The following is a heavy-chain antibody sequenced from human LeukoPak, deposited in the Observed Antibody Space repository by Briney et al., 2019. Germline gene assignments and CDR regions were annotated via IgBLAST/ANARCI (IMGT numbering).Heavy chain of an antibody. Sequence: SETLSLTCGVYGGSFSGYYCSWIRQPPGKGLEWIGEINESGTTNYNPSLKSRVTISVDTSKTQFSLKLSSVTAADTAVYYCSTLESAYSDYWGQGTQVTVSS. CDR2: INESGTT. J-gene: IGHJ4*02. V-gene: IGHV4-34*01. D-gene: IGHD3-3*01. CDR3: STLESAYSDY. CDR1: GGSFSGYY.